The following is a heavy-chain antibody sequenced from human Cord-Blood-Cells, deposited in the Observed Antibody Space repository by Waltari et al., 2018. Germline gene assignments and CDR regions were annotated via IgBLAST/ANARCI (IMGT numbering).Heavy chain of an antibody. CDR1: GFPFSSCG. D-gene: IGHD3-3*01. J-gene: IGHJ4*02. CDR3: AKETIFGVVLDY. Sequence: QVQLVESGGGVVQPGGSLRLSCAASGFPFSSCGMHWVRQAPGKGLEWVAFIRYDGSNKYYADSVKGRFTISRDNSKNTLYLQMNSLRAEDTAVYYCAKETIFGVVLDYWGQGTLVTVSS. V-gene: IGHV3-30*02. CDR2: IRYDGSNK.